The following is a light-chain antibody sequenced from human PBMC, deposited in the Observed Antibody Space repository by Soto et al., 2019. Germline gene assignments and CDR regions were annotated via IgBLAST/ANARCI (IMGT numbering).Light chain of an antibody. CDR3: QQYNSYSPIT. V-gene: IGKV1-5*01. Sequence: DITMTQSPSTLSAYVGDRVTITCRASQSISGWLAWYQQKPGKAPNLLIYDASSLESGVPSRFSGSGSGTEFTLTISSLQPDDFATYYCQQYNSYSPITFGQGTRLEVK. CDR1: QSISGW. CDR2: DAS. J-gene: IGKJ5*01.